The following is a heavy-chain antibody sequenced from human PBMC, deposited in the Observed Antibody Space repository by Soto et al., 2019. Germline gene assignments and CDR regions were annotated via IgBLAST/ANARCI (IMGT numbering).Heavy chain of an antibody. D-gene: IGHD2-21*01. J-gene: IGHJ3*02. Sequence: PSETLSLTCTVSGGSISSYYWSWIRQPPGKGLEWIGYIYYSGSTNYNPSLKSRVTISVDTSKNQFSLKLSSVTAADTAVYYCAREITHIVVEKEGAFDIWGQGTMVTVSS. CDR1: GGSISSYY. V-gene: IGHV4-59*01. CDR2: IYYSGST. CDR3: AREITHIVVEKEGAFDI.